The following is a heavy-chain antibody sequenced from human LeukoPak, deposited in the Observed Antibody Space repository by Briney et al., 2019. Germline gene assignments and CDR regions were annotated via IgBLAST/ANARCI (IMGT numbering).Heavy chain of an antibody. CDR3: ASPKSRDGSGWAYYFDY. D-gene: IGHD6-19*01. CDR1: GFTFSGYW. Sequence: GGSLRLSCAASGFTFSGYWMGWVRQAPGKGLEWVANIKQDGSEKSYVESVKGRFTISRDNAKNSLYLQMNNLRAEDTAVYYCASPKSRDGSGWAYYFDYWGQGTLVTVSS. J-gene: IGHJ4*02. V-gene: IGHV3-7*01. CDR2: IKQDGSEK.